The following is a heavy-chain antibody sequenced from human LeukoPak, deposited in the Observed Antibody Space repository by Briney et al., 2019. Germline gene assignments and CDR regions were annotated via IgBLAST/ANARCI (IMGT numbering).Heavy chain of an antibody. CDR1: GGSVSSGSYY. V-gene: IGHV4-61*01. D-gene: IGHD1-20*01. Sequence: SETLSLTCTVSGGSVSSGSYYWSWIRQPPGKGLEWIGYIYYSGSTNYNPSLKSRVTISVDTSKNQFSLKLSSVTAADTAVYYCARGSGITGTLFPFDYWGQGTLVTVSS. CDR2: IYYSGST. CDR3: ARGSGITGTLFPFDY. J-gene: IGHJ4*02.